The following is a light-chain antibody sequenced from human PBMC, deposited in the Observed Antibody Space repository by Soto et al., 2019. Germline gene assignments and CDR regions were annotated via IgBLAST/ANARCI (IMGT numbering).Light chain of an antibody. CDR2: AAS. CDR1: ESIDSNF. Sequence: PGGSAALSCRSTESIDSNFLAWYQQQPGQAPRLLIYAASSRATGIPDRFSGSGSGTDFTLFINRLEPEDFAVYYCHQYGSSRWTFGQGTKVDIK. J-gene: IGKJ1*01. CDR3: HQYGSSRWT. V-gene: IGKV3-20*01.